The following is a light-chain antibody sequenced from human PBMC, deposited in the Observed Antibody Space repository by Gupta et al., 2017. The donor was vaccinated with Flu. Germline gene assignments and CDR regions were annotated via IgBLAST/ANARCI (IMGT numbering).Light chain of an antibody. CDR1: QSISSY. J-gene: IGKJ5*01. CDR3: HRRDSTPIT. Sequence: DIQMTQSPSSLSASVGDRVTITCRASQSISSYLNWYQQKPGKAPKLLIYAASSVQSGVPSRFSDSGSVTDFTLTIISLQPEDFATYYCHRRDSTPITFGQGTRLEIK. CDR2: AAS. V-gene: IGKV1-39*01.